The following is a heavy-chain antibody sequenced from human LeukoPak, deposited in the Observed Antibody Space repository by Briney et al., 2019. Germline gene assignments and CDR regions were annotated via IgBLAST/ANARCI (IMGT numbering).Heavy chain of an antibody. J-gene: IGHJ4*02. Sequence: GASVKVSCKASGGTFSSYAISWVRQAPGQGPEWMGGIIPIFGTANYAQKFQGRVTITADESTSTAYMELSSLRSEDTAVYYCARDGSSGYYCYWGQGTLVTVSS. CDR1: GGTFSSYA. V-gene: IGHV1-69*13. CDR3: ARDGSSGYYCY. CDR2: IIPIFGTA. D-gene: IGHD3-22*01.